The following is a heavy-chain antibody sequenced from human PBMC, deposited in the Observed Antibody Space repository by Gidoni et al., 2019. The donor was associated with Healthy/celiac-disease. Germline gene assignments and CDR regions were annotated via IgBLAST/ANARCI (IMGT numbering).Heavy chain of an antibody. D-gene: IGHD2-15*01. CDR1: GFTFSSYG. CDR2: IWYDGSNK. CDR3: ARDGYCSGGSCTPDYYYYYMDV. V-gene: IGHV3-33*01. J-gene: IGHJ6*03. Sequence: QVQLVESGGGVVQPGRSLRLSCSASGFTFSSYGRPWVRQAPGKGLEWVAGIWYDGSNKYYADSVKGRFTISRDNSKNTLYLQMNSLRAEDTAVYYCARDGYCSGGSCTPDYYYYYMDVWGKGTTVTVSS.